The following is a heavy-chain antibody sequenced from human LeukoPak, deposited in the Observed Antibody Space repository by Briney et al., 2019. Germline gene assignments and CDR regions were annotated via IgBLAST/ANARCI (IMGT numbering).Heavy chain of an antibody. D-gene: IGHD2/OR15-2a*01. J-gene: IGHJ6*02. V-gene: IGHV4-59*01. CDR2: IYSSGST. CDR3: ARPSKGHYYYGMDV. Sequence: SETLSLTCTVSGGSISGDYWSWIRQPPGKGLEWIGYIYSSGSTKYNPSLESRLSISVDTSKNQFSLRLSSVTAADTAVYYCARPSKGHYYYGMDVWGQGTTVTVSS. CDR1: GGSISGDY.